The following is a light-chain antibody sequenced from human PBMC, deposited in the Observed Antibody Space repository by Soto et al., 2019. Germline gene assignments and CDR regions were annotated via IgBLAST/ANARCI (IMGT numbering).Light chain of an antibody. Sequence: EIVLTQSPATLSLSPGERATLSFGSSQALRSSYLAWYRQKPGLAPRLLIYATSSRATGIPDRFSGGGSGTDFTLTINKLEPEDFAVYYCQQYGTSPRSITFGQGTRLEIK. CDR1: QALRSSY. J-gene: IGKJ5*01. V-gene: IGKV3D-20*01. CDR3: QQYGTSPRSIT. CDR2: ATS.